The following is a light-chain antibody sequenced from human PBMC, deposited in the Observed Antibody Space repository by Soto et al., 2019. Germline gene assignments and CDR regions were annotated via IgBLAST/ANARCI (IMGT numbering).Light chain of an antibody. CDR3: QQLNSYPL. Sequence: DIQLTQSPSFLSASVGDRVTITCRASQGISSSLAWYQQKPGKAPKLLIYAASTLQSGVPPRFSGSGSETEFTLTISSLQPEDFATYYCQQLNSYPLFGPGTKVDIK. V-gene: IGKV1-9*01. CDR1: QGISSS. J-gene: IGKJ3*01. CDR2: AAS.